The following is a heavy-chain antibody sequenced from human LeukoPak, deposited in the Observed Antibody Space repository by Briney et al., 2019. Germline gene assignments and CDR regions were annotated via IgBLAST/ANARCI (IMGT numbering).Heavy chain of an antibody. CDR3: ARDGWGRAFDI. J-gene: IGHJ3*02. CDR1: GGSFSSHY. CDR2: IYYSGST. V-gene: IGHV4-59*11. Sequence: SETLSLTCTVSGGSFSSHYCSWTRQSPEKALEWIGYIYYSGSTNYNPSLKSRVTISVDTSKNQFSLKLSSVTAADTAVYYCARDGWGRAFDIWGQGTMVTVSS. D-gene: IGHD1-26*01.